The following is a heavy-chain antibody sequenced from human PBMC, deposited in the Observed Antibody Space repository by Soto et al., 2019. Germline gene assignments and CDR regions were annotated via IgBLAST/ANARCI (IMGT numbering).Heavy chain of an antibody. CDR1: GLMFRHFG. J-gene: IGHJ4*02. CDR3: AKEGGSYGSGINFDY. CDR2: ISYEGISK. V-gene: IGHV3-30*18. D-gene: IGHD3-10*01. Sequence: HPGGSLRLSCVGSGLMFRHFGMHWVRQAPGKALEWVAFISYEGISKYYGDSVKDRFTISRDNSKNTLYLQMNSLRVEDTAVYYCAKEGGSYGSGINFDYWGQGILVTVSS.